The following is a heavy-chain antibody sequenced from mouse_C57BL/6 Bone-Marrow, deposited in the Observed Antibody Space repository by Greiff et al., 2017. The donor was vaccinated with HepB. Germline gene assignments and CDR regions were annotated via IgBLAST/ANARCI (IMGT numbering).Heavy chain of an antibody. CDR2: INPNNGGT. V-gene: IGHV1-26*01. CDR3: ARLGGLYDGYYSFAY. D-gene: IGHD2-3*01. Sequence: VQLQQSGPELVKPGASVKISCKASGYTFTDYYMNWVKQSHGKSLEWIGDINPNNGGTSYNQKFKGKATLTVDKSSSTAYMELRSLTSEDSAVYYCARLGGLYDGYYSFAYWGQGTRVTVSA. CDR1: GYTFTDYY. J-gene: IGHJ3*01.